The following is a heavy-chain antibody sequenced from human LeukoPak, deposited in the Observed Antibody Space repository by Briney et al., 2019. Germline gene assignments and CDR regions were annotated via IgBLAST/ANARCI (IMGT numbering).Heavy chain of an antibody. J-gene: IGHJ4*02. Sequence: SETLSLTCAVYGGSFSGYYWSWIRQPPGKGLEWIGEINHSGSTNYNPSLKSRVTISVDTSKNQFSLKLSSVTAADTAVYYCVSRGDDYGDYWGQGTLVTVSS. CDR2: INHSGST. V-gene: IGHV4-34*01. CDR3: VSRGDDYGDY. CDR1: GGSFSGYY.